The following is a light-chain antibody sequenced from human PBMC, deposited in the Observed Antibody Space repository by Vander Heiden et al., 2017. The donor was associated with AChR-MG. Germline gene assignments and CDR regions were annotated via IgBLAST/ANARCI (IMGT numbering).Light chain of an antibody. J-gene: IGKJ2*01. Sequence: DIQMTQSPSSLSASVGDRVTITCRASQDISNSLAWYQQKPGKAPNVLLYAASRLKSGVPSRFSGSGSGTDFTLTIRSLQPEDFATYYCQHYYDSLYTFGQGTKLEIK. V-gene: IGKV1-NL1*01. CDR2: AAS. CDR1: QDISNS. CDR3: QHYYDSLYT.